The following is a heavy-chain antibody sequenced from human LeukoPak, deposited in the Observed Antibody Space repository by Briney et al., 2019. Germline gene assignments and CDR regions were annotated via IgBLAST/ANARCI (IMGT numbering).Heavy chain of an antibody. J-gene: IGHJ4*02. V-gene: IGHV3-30*04. CDR3: ARDLQYLLLMGEIDY. Sequence: GGSLRLSCAASGFPLSSYAMSWVRQAPGKGLEWVALISYDGSNKYYADSVKGRFTISRDNSKNTLYLQMHSLRADDTAVYYCARDLQYLLLMGEIDYWGQGTLVTVSS. CDR2: ISYDGSNK. CDR1: GFPLSSYA. D-gene: IGHD2-2*01.